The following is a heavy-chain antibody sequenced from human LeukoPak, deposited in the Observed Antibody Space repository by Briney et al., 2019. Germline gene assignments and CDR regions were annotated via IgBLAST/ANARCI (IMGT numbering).Heavy chain of an antibody. CDR3: AREAESYGLSPGDY. J-gene: IGHJ4*02. CDR1: GYTFTSYG. V-gene: IGHV1-18*01. CDR2: ISAYNGNT. D-gene: IGHD5-18*01. Sequence: APVKVSCKASGYTFTSYGISWVRQAPGQGLEWMGWISAYNGNTNYAQKLQGRVTMTTDTSTSTAYMELRSLRSDDTAVYYCAREAESYGLSPGDYWGQGTLVTVSS.